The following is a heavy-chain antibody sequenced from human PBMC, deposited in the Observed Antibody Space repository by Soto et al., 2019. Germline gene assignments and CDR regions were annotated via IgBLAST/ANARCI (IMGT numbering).Heavy chain of an antibody. CDR1: GVTFSSYT. V-gene: IGHV1-69*02. D-gene: IGHD5-12*01. CDR3: ARGSGYDDRGDY. J-gene: IGHJ4*02. CDR2: IIPILGIA. Sequence: QVQLVQSGAEVKKPGSSVKVSCKASGVTFSSYTISWLRQAPGQGLEWMGRIIPILGIANYAQKFQGRVTITADKSTSTAYMELSSLRSEDTAVYYCARGSGYDDRGDYWGQGTLVTVSS.